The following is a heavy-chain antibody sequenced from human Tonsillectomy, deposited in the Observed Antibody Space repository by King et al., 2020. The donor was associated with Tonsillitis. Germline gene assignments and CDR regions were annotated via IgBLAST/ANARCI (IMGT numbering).Heavy chain of an antibody. Sequence: QLVQSGGGLVKPGGSLRLSCAASGFTFNSYSMHWVRQAPGKGLEWVSSISSSSSSIYYADSVKGRFTISRDSAKNSLYLQMNSLRAEDTAVYYCASEGQLVRYYYMDVWGKGTTVTVSS. CDR3: ASEGQLVRYYYMDV. CDR1: GFTFNSYS. D-gene: IGHD6-6*01. CDR2: ISSSSSSI. J-gene: IGHJ6*03. V-gene: IGHV3-21*01.